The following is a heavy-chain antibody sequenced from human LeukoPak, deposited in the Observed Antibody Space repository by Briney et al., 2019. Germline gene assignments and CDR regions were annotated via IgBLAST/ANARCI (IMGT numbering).Heavy chain of an antibody. Sequence: GESLRISCKGSGYTFTNYWVGWVRQMPGKGLEWMGIIKRGDSDARYSPSFQGLVTISVDRSIDTAYLQWSSLKATDTAMYYCARGFADWGQGTLVTVSS. CDR2: IKRGDSDA. CDR3: ARGFAD. CDR1: GYTFTNYW. J-gene: IGHJ4*02. V-gene: IGHV5-51*01.